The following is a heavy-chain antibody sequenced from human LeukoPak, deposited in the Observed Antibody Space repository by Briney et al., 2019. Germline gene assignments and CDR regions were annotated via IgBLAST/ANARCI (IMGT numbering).Heavy chain of an antibody. V-gene: IGHV3-11*05. CDR3: ARDRSGGYPLAYYFDS. D-gene: IGHD3-10*01. CDR1: GFAFSDYY. J-gene: IGHJ4*02. Sequence: KPGGSLRLSCAASGFAFSDYYMSWIRQAPGRGLEWVSYICSSSSCTNYADSVKGRFTISRDNAKNSLYLQMNSLRDEDTAVYYCARDRSGGYPLAYYFDSWGQGTLVTVSS. CDR2: ICSSSSCT.